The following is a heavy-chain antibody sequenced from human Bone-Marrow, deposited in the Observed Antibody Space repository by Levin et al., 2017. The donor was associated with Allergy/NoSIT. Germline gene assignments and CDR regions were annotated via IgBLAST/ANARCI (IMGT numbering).Heavy chain of an antibody. CDR2: IFSNDET. Sequence: SGPTLVKPTETLTLTCTVSGFSLSNVRMGVSWIRQPPGKALEWLAHIFSNDETSYSTSLKTRLTISKDTSKSQVVLIMTNMDPVDTATYYCARTYCSETTCSFGYRPNWFDPWGQGTLVTVSS. CDR3: ARTYCSETTCSFGYRPNWFDP. V-gene: IGHV2-26*01. J-gene: IGHJ5*02. CDR1: GFSLSNVRMG. D-gene: IGHD2-2*01.